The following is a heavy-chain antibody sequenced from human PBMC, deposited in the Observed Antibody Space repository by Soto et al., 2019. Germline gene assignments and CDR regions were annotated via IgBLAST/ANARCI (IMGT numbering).Heavy chain of an antibody. J-gene: IGHJ6*02. Sequence: GGSLRLSCAASGFTFSSFHMNWVRQAPGRGLEWVAYITSSSDTIYYSDSEKGRFTISRDNGKNSLFLQMNSLRDEDTAVYYCARVVVVIPPGYYYAMDVWGQGTTVTVSS. CDR3: ARVVVVIPPGYYYAMDV. V-gene: IGHV3-48*02. CDR1: GFTFSSFH. CDR2: ITSSSDTI. D-gene: IGHD3-22*01.